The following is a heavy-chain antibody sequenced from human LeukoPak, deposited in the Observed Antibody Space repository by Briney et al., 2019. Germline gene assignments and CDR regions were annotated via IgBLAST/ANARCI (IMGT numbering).Heavy chain of an antibody. J-gene: IGHJ3*02. Sequence: PGGSLRLSCAASGFTVSSNYVSWVRQAPGKGLERVSVIYSDGTTYYAASVKGRFTISRDISKNTLYLQMNSLRVEDTAMYYCARDFLDWGTRTGAFDIWGQGTMVTVSS. CDR2: IYSDGTT. D-gene: IGHD1-1*01. CDR1: GFTVSSNY. V-gene: IGHV3-66*01. CDR3: ARDFLDWGTRTGAFDI.